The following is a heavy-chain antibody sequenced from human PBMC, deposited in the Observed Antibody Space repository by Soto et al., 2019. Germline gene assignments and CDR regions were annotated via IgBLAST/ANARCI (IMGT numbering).Heavy chain of an antibody. V-gene: IGHV3-23*01. J-gene: IGHJ4*02. CDR1: GFTFSRDG. Sequence: GSLRLSCAASGFTFSRDGMSWVRQAPGKGLEWVSLISGSGGSTYYADSVKGRFTISRDNSKNTLYLQMNSLRAEDTAVYYCAKDEIDQNILEWLLPYYFDYWGQGTLVTVSS. CDR2: ISGSGGST. D-gene: IGHD3-3*01. CDR3: AKDEIDQNILEWLLPYYFDY.